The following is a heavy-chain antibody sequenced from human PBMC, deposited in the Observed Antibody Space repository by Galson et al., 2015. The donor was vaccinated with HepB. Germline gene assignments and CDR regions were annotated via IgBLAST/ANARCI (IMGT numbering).Heavy chain of an antibody. J-gene: IGHJ4*02. V-gene: IGHV1-69*06. CDR1: GVTLSNYA. Sequence: SVKVSCKASGVTLSNYAFSWVRQAPGQGLEWMGGIIPIFGTTNYAQKFHGRVTITADKSASTVYMELSSLRSEDTAVYYCASPGREILGRKSGGWYDVFDYWGQGTLVTVSS. CDR3: ASPGREILGRKSGGWYDVFDY. D-gene: IGHD6-19*01. CDR2: IIPIFGTT.